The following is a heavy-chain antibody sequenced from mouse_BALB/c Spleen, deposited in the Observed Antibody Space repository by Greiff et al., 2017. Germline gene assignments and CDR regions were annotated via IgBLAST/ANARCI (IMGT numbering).Heavy chain of an antibody. CDR3: ARGDYDFAY. V-gene: IGHV1-55*01. CDR1: GYNFTSYW. D-gene: IGHD2-4*01. CDR2: IYPGSGST. Sequence: VQLQQPGAELVKPGTSVKLSCKASGYNFTSYWINWVKLRPGQGLEWIGDIYPGSGSTNYNEKFKSKATLTVDTSSSTAYMQLSSLASEDSALYYCARGDYDFAYWGQGTLVTVSA. J-gene: IGHJ3*01.